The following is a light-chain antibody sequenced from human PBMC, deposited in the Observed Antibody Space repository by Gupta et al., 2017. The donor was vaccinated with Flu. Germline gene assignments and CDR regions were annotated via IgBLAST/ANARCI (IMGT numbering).Light chain of an antibody. CDR1: QGVGNN. CDR3: QQRSNWPRT. J-gene: IGKJ5*01. Sequence: PATLPLSPGEITTLSSRASQGVGNNLARDQQTPGQSTRLLTYDEFRRATGIPVRFSGSGSGTDFTLTIRSLEPDDFAVYFCQQRSNWPRTFGQGTHLEIK. CDR2: DEF. V-gene: IGKV3D-11*03.